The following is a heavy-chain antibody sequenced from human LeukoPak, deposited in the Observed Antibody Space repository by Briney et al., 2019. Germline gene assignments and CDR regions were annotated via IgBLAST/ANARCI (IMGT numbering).Heavy chain of an antibody. J-gene: IGHJ5*02. CDR1: GGSISSSSYY. D-gene: IGHD2-2*02. CDR2: IYYSGST. CDR3: ARQLKAVPAAILAPHASPGTFDP. Sequence: PSETLSLTCTVSGGSISSSSYYWGWIRQPPGKGLEWIGSIYYSGSTYYNPSLKSRVTISVDTSKNQFSLKLSSVTAADTAVYYCARQLKAVPAAILAPHASPGTFDPWGQGTLVTVSS. V-gene: IGHV4-39*01.